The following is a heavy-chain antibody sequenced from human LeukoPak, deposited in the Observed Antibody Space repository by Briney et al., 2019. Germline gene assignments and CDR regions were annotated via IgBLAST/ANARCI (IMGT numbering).Heavy chain of an antibody. Sequence: GGSLRLSCAASGFTFSSYAMTWVRQAPGKGLEWVSALTGSGGSGGRTYYADSVKGRLTISRDNSKNTLYLQMNSLRADDTAVYYCAKHFFGSGSYYNVDYWSQGTLVTVSS. CDR3: AKHFFGSGSYYNVDY. J-gene: IGHJ4*02. CDR2: LTGSGGSGGRT. D-gene: IGHD3-10*01. V-gene: IGHV3-23*01. CDR1: GFTFSSYA.